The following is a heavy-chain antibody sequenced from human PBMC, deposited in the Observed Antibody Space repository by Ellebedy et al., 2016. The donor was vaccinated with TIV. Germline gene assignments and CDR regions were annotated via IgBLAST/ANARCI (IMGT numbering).Heavy chain of an antibody. CDR3: ARDRSADI. Sequence: ETLSLTCAASGFTVSSNFMNWVRQAPGKGLEWVSVIYSDGSTYYADSVKGRFTISRDNSKNTLYLQMNSLRAEDTAVYYCARDRSADIWGQGTMVTVSS. D-gene: IGHD2-15*01. V-gene: IGHV3-53*01. J-gene: IGHJ3*02. CDR2: IYSDGST. CDR1: GFTVSSNF.